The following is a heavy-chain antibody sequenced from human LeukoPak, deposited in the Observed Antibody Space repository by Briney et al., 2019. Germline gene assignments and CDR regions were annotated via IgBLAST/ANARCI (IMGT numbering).Heavy chain of an antibody. J-gene: IGHJ3*02. CDR3: ARFGVVDAFDI. CDR2: IYYSGST. Sequence: PSETLSLTCTVSGGSISSYYWSWIRQPPGKGLEWIGYIYYSGSTNYNPSLKSRVTISVDTSKNQFSLKLSSVTAADTAVYYCARFGVVDAFDIWGQGTMVTVSS. D-gene: IGHD3-3*01. CDR1: GGSISSYY. V-gene: IGHV4-59*01.